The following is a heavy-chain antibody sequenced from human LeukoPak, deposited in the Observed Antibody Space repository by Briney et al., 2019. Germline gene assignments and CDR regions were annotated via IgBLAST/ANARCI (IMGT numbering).Heavy chain of an antibody. V-gene: IGHV4-59*08. J-gene: IGHJ6*02. CDR1: GGSISSYY. Sequence: SETLSLTCTVSGGSISSYYWSWIRQPPGEGLEWIGYIYYSGSTNYNPSLKSRVTISVDTSKNQFSLKLSSVTAADTAVYYCARHKWSLSLDVWGQGTTVTVSS. CDR2: IYYSGST. D-gene: IGHD2-15*01. CDR3: ARHKWSLSLDV.